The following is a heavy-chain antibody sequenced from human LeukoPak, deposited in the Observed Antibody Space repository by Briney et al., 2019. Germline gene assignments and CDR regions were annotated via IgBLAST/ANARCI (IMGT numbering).Heavy chain of an antibody. CDR3: ARGRRYYYDSSGYNFQH. Sequence: GASEKISCKASGYTFTSYDINWVRQAPGQGLEWVGWMNPNRGNTGYAQQFQGRVTMTRSTSISTAYMELSSLRSEDTAVYYCARGRRYYYDSSGYNFQHWGQGTLVTVSS. J-gene: IGHJ1*01. CDR2: MNPNRGNT. CDR1: GYTFTSYD. D-gene: IGHD3-22*01. V-gene: IGHV1-8*01.